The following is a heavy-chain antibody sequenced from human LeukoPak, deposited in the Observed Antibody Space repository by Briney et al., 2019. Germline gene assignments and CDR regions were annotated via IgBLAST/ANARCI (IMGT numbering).Heavy chain of an antibody. CDR2: ISYDGGNI. CDR3: ARDPPFGNGWSQNFFDY. V-gene: IGHV3-30*03. D-gene: IGHD6-19*01. CDR1: GFKFDTYV. Sequence: PGGSLRLSCAPSGFKFDTYVMHWVRQAPGKGLEWVALISYDGGNIYYGDSVRGRFTISRDNDNNMLYLQMNSLRPEDTAVYYCARDPPFGNGWSQNFFDYWGQGTLVIVSS. J-gene: IGHJ4*02.